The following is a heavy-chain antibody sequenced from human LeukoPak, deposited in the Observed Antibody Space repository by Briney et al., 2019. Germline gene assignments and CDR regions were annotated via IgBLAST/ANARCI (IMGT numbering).Heavy chain of an antibody. D-gene: IGHD3-22*01. Sequence: GGSLRLSCAASGFTFNSYWMSWVRQAPGKGLEWVANINQDGSVKFYVDSVKGRFTIYRDNAKNSLYLQMNSLRAEDTAVYYCATSRDSSGVDWGQGTLVTVSS. CDR3: ATSRDSSGVD. J-gene: IGHJ4*02. CDR2: INQDGSVK. CDR1: GFTFNSYW. V-gene: IGHV3-7*01.